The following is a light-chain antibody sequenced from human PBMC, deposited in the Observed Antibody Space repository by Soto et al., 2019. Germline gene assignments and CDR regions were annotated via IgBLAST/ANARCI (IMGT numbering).Light chain of an antibody. V-gene: IGLV2-14*01. Sequence: QSVLTQPASVSGSPGQSITVSCTGTRGDIGAYNYVSWYQRHPGKAPKLMIYDVSSRPSGVSDRFSGSKSGNTASLTISGLQAEDEADYYCASYSSSDILYVFGSGTQLTVL. CDR1: RGDIGAYNY. J-gene: IGLJ1*01. CDR3: ASYSSSDILYV. CDR2: DVS.